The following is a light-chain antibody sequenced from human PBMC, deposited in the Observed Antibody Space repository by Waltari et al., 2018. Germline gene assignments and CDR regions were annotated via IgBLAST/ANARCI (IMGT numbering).Light chain of an antibody. CDR2: EVN. J-gene: IGLJ2*01. CDR3: SAYAGSNNLI. V-gene: IGLV2-8*01. Sequence: QSALTQPPSASGSPGQSVTISCPGTSRDIGGYNYVPWYQQHPGKAPRLMIYEVNKRPSGVPDRFSGSRSGNTASLTVSGVQAEDEADYYCSAYAGSNNLIFAGGTKLTVL. CDR1: SRDIGGYNY.